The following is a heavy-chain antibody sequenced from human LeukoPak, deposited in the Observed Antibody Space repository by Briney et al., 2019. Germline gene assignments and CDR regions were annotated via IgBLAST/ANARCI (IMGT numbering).Heavy chain of an antibody. CDR3: ARGVAGTFY. D-gene: IGHD6-19*01. Sequence: SQTLSLTCTVSGGSISSGGSHWSWIRQHPGKGLEWIGYIYYSGSTYYNPSLKSRVTISVDTSKNQFSLKLSSVTAADTAVYYCARGVAGTFYWGQGTLVTVSS. V-gene: IGHV4-31*03. CDR1: GGSISSGGSH. CDR2: IYYSGST. J-gene: IGHJ4*02.